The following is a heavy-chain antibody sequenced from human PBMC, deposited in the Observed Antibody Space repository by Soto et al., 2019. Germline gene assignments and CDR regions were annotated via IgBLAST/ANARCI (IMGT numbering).Heavy chain of an antibody. CDR2: IYYSGST. Sequence: QVQLQESGPGLVKPSETLSLTCTVSGGSVSSGSYYWSWIRQPPGKGLEWIGYIYYSGSTNYNPSLKSRLTISVDTSKNQFSLKLSSVTAADTAVYYCARDHYDGSGGYYFDYWGQGTLVTVSS. V-gene: IGHV4-61*01. CDR3: ARDHYDGSGGYYFDY. D-gene: IGHD3-10*01. J-gene: IGHJ4*02. CDR1: GGSVSSGSYY.